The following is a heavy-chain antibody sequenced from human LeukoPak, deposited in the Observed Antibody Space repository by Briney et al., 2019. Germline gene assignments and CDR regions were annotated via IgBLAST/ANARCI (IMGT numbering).Heavy chain of an antibody. CDR2: ISSSSSYI. V-gene: IGHV3-21*01. CDR3: ARDRIVGATTSGY. J-gene: IGHJ4*02. D-gene: IGHD1-26*01. CDR1: GFIFSNDA. Sequence: GGSLRLSCAASGFIFSNDAMNWVRQAPGKGLEWVSSISSSSSYIYYADSVKGRFTISRDNAKNSLYLQMNSLRAEDTAVYYCARDRIVGATTSGYWGQGTLVTVSS.